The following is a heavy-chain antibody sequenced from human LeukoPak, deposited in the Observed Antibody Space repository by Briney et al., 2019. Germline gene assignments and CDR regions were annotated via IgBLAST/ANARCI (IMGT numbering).Heavy chain of an antibody. V-gene: IGHV4-38-2*01. J-gene: IGHJ4*02. CDR1: GYSISSGYY. CDR2: IYHSGST. D-gene: IGHD3-22*01. CDR3: ARFGYYYDSSGYYEKYYFDY. Sequence: SETLSLTCAVSGYSISSGYYWGWIRQPPGKGLEWSGGIYHSGSTYYNLSLKSRVTISVDTSTNEFSLKLRSVTAADTGVYFCARFGYYYDSSGYYEKYYFDYWGQGTLVTVSS.